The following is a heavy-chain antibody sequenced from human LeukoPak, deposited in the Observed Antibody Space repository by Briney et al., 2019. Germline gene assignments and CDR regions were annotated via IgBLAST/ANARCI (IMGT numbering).Heavy chain of an antibody. J-gene: IGHJ4*02. CDR2: IYYSGST. V-gene: IGHV4-59*01. D-gene: IGHD3-10*01. CDR1: GGSISSYY. Sequence: SETLSLTCTVSGGSISSYYWSWIRQPPGKGLEWIGYIYYSGSTSYNPSLKSRVTISVDTSKNQFSLKLTSVTAADTALYYCARRSTMVRGVINGYFDYWGQGTLVTVSS. CDR3: ARRSTMVRGVINGYFDY.